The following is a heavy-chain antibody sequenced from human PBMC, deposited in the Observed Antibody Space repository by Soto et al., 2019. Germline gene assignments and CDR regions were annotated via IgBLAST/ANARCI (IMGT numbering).Heavy chain of an antibody. Sequence: LGLSCAASGFTYCTFAMLWVRQAPGKALEWVSDISYDGTNTYYADSVKGHFTNSRDKSKNTLHLQMNGLRAEDTAAYYCARDTWGESNSNYGWSFDYWGQGTPVTVSS. CDR2: ISYDGTNT. CDR1: GFTYCTFA. D-gene: IGHD3-16*01. V-gene: IGHV3-30-3*01. J-gene: IGHJ4*02. CDR3: ARDTWGESNSNYGWSFDY.